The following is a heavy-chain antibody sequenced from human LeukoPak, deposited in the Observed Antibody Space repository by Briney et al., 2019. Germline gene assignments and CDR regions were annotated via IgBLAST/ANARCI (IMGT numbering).Heavy chain of an antibody. CDR1: GFTFSSYA. Sequence: GGSLRLSCAASGFTFSSYAMSWVRQAPGKGLEWVSAISGSGGSTYYADSVKGRFTISRDNSKNTLYLQMNSLRAEDTAVYYCAKFGRVASSGPIKREYFQHWGQGTLVTVSS. J-gene: IGHJ1*01. D-gene: IGHD3-22*01. CDR2: ISGSGGST. V-gene: IGHV3-23*01. CDR3: AKFGRVASSGPIKREYFQH.